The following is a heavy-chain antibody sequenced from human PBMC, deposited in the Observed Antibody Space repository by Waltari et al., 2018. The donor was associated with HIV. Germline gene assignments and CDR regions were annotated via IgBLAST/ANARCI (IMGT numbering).Heavy chain of an antibody. V-gene: IGHV3-13*04. D-gene: IGHD6-19*01. CDR2: IGAAGDT. CDR3: VRVRDSSSGWYIFDY. CDR1: GFSFNTSD. J-gene: IGHJ4*02. Sequence: EVHLVESGGGLIQPGGSLRLSCAASGFSFNTSDTHWVRQAAGEGLQWVSAIGAAGDTYYSDSVKGRFTISRENAKNSLFLQMNSLRAGDTAVYFCVRVRDSSSGWYIFDYWGQGALVTVSS.